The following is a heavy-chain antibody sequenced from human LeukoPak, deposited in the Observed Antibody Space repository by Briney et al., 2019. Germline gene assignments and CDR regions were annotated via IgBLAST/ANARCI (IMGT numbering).Heavy chain of an antibody. V-gene: IGHV4-59*08. CDR2: TYHSGT. Sequence: SETLSLTCNVSGGSITNYFWSWMRQAPGEALQWIGNTYHSGTNYNPSLKSRVTISVDTSKNQFSLKLCSVTAADTAVYYCARHPTTVGGWGQGTMVTVSS. CDR1: GGSITNYF. D-gene: IGHD4-17*01. J-gene: IGHJ3*01. CDR3: ARHPTTVGG.